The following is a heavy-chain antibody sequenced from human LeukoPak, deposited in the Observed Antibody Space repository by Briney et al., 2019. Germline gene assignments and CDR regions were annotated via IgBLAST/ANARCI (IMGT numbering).Heavy chain of an antibody. CDR3: ASAYYYDSSGYYYPPGVIDY. V-gene: IGHV3-11*01. CDR1: GFTFRYYY. CDR2: ICCNGRTI. D-gene: IGHD3-22*01. Sequence: PGGAPGTSRATPGFTFRYYYQSWNRQAPGKGLEWVSYICCNGRTIYYADSVKGRFTISRDNAKNSLYLQMNSLRAEDTAVYYCASAYYYDSSGYYYPPGVIDYWGQGTLVTVSS. J-gene: IGHJ4*02.